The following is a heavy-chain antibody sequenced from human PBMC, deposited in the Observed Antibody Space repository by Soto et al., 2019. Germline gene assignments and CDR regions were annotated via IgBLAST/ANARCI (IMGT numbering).Heavy chain of an antibody. J-gene: IGHJ4*02. CDR2: FDPEDGET. V-gene: IGHV1-24*01. CDR3: ATDLWRLWLKAHGRY. CDR1: GYTLTELA. Sequence: QVQLVQSGAEVKKPGASVKVSCKVSGYTLTELAMHWVRQAPGKGLEWMGGFDPEDGETIYAQKFQGRVIMTEDTSTDTADMELRSLRSEDTAVYYCATDLWRLWLKAHGRYWSEGTPVTVCS. D-gene: IGHD5-18*01.